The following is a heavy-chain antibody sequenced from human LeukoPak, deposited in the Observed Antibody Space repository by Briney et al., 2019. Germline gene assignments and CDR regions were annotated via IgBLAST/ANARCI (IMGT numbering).Heavy chain of an antibody. V-gene: IGHV1-46*01. CDR3: ARWTTTYLDY. CDR1: GYTFIRYY. J-gene: IGHJ4*02. Sequence: ASVKVSCKAPGYTFIRYYIHWVRQAPGQGLEWMGIVNPSGDSTNYAQKFQGRVTMTRDTSTSTVYMELSSLRSEDTAVYYCARWTTTYLDYWGQGTLVTVSS. CDR2: VNPSGDST. D-gene: IGHD3/OR15-3a*01.